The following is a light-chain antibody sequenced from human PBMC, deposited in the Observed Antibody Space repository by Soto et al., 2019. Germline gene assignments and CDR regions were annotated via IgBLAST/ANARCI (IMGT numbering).Light chain of an antibody. CDR2: GAS. CDR3: QQYNDWPPIT. J-gene: IGKJ3*01. Sequence: EIVMTQSPATLSVSPGERATLSCRASQSVSSSLAWYQQKPGRAPRLLIYGASTRATGIPVRFSGSGSGTEFTLTINSLQSEDFAVYYCQQYNDWPPITFGPGTKVDIK. CDR1: QSVSSS. V-gene: IGKV3-15*01.